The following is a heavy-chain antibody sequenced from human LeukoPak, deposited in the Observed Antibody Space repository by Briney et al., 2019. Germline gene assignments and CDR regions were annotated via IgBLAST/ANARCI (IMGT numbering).Heavy chain of an antibody. CDR3: ASTFAGRRE. J-gene: IGHJ4*02. CDR1: GFTFGNYW. D-gene: IGHD3-16*01. V-gene: IGHV3-7*01. Sequence: AGGSLRLSCAASGFTFGNYWMTWFRQAPGKGLEWVANIKQDESEKYYVDSVKGRFTISRDNAKNLLYLQMNSPRAEDTAVYYCASTFAGRREWGQGTLVTVSS. CDR2: IKQDESEK.